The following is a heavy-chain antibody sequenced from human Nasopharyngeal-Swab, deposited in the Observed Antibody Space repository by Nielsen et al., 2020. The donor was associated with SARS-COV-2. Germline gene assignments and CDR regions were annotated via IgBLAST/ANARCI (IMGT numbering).Heavy chain of an antibody. J-gene: IGHJ4*02. V-gene: IGHV4-38-2*01. CDR1: GYSISSGYY. Sequence: GSLRLPCAVSGYSISSGYYWGWIRQPPGKGLEWIGSIYHSGSTYYNPSLKSRVTISVDTSKNQFSLKLSSVTAADTAVYYCSYSSSDTGDYWGQGTLVTVSS. D-gene: IGHD6-6*01. CDR3: SYSSSDTGDY. CDR2: IYHSGST.